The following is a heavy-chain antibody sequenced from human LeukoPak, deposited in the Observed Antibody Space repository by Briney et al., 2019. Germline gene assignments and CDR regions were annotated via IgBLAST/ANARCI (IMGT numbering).Heavy chain of an antibody. V-gene: IGHV3-64*01. CDR1: GFTLRYYA. Sequence: GALRLSWSTSGFTLRYYANHLVRPAPGKGLEYVSAISSNGGSTYYANSVKGRFTISRDNSKNTLYLQMGSLRAEDMAVYYCARLDDAFDIWGQGTMVTVSS. CDR2: ISSNGGST. D-gene: IGHD3-3*01. J-gene: IGHJ3*02. CDR3: ARLDDAFDI.